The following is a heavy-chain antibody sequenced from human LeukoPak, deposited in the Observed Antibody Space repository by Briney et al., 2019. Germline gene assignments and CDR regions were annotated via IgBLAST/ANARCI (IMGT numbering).Heavy chain of an antibody. V-gene: IGHV1-8*01. CDR3: ARANIGSSGRSWFAP. J-gene: IGHJ5*02. D-gene: IGHD1-26*01. CDR2: MDPTSGKT. CDR1: GYTFTSYD. Sequence: GASVKVSCKASGYTFTSYDINWVRQATGQGLEWLGWMDPTSGKTGCAQKFQGRVSMTRDTSVSTAYMELSSLRSEDTAIYYCARANIGSSGRSWFAPWGQGTLVTVSS.